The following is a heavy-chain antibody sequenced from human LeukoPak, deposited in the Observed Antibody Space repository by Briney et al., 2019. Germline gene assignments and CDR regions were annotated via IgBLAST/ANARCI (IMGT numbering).Heavy chain of an antibody. V-gene: IGHV1-69*01. J-gene: IGHJ4*02. D-gene: IGHD5-24*01. CDR2: IIPIFGTA. CDR3: AVNRRDGYNFGFGY. CDR1: GGTFSSYA. Sequence: ASVEVSCKXSGGTFSSYAISWVRQAPGQGLEGMGGIIPIFGTANYAQKFQGRVTITADESTSTAYMELSSLRSEDTAVYYCAVNRRDGYNFGFGYWGQGTLVTVSS.